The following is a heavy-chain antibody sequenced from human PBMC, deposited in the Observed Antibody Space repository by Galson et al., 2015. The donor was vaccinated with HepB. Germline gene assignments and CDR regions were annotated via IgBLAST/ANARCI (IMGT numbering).Heavy chain of an antibody. D-gene: IGHD3-16*02. J-gene: IGHJ4*02. V-gene: IGHV3-30*18. CDR1: GYTFKYFG. CDR3: AKEGYYDYIWGRYRHTRPFVF. CDR2: ISNDGSNK. Sequence: FLRLSCAASGYTFKYFGIHWVRQAPGRGLEWVAYISNDGSNKYYVDSVKGRFTISRDNSENTLYLQMNSLRAEDTAVYYCAKEGYYDYIWGRYRHTRPFVFWGQGTLVTVSS.